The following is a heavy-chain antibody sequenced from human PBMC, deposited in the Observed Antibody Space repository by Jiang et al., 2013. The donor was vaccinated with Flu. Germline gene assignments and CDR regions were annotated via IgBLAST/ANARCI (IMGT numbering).Heavy chain of an antibody. V-gene: IGHV3-48*03. CDR3: AKWANAGVGELPPPYYYAMDV. D-gene: IGHD3-10*01. J-gene: IGHJ6*04. Sequence: VQLVESGGDLVQPGGSLRLSCTASGFTFSSHEMNWVRQAPGKGLEWVSYISSSVTTIYYAESVKGRFTISRDNAKNSLYLQMNSLRADDTAVYYCAKWANAGVGELPPPYYYAMDVVGPNGTNGHRPPQ. CDR1: GFTFSSHE. CDR2: ISSSVTTI.